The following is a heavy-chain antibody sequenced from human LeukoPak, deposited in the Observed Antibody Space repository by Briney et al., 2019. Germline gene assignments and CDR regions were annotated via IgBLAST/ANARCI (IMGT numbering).Heavy chain of an antibody. J-gene: IGHJ5*02. D-gene: IGHD2-15*01. CDR2: INPNSGGT. Sequence: ASVKLSCKASGYTFTGYYMHWVRQAPGQGLEWMGWINPNSGGTNYAQKFQGRVTMTRDTSISTAYMELSRLRSDDTAVYYCARSSGSCYLCWFDPWGQGTLVTVSS. CDR3: ARSSGSCYLCWFDP. CDR1: GYTFTGYY. V-gene: IGHV1-2*02.